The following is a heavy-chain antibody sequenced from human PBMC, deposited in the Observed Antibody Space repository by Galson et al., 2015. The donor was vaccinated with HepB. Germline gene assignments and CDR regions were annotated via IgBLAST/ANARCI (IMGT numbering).Heavy chain of an antibody. CDR2: IRYDGSNI. V-gene: IGHV3-30*02. CDR1: GFTFSIYG. Sequence: SLRLSCAASGFTFSIYGMHWVRQPPGKGLEWVAFIRYDGSNIYYADSVRGRFTISRDSSQNTLYLQMNSLRAEDTAVYYCAKDSQGYWSGGSRYPIDYWGQGTLVTVSS. J-gene: IGHJ4*02. D-gene: IGHD2-15*01. CDR3: AKDSQGYWSGGSRYPIDY.